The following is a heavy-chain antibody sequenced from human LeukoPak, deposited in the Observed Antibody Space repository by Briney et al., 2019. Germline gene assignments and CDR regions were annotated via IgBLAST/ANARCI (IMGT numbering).Heavy chain of an antibody. J-gene: IGHJ4*02. CDR3: ARNKGWELPAELDS. CDR2: TKQDGGEK. CDR1: GFTFKNSW. D-gene: IGHD2-15*01. Sequence: PGGSLRLSCAASGFTFKNSWMSWVRQAPGKGLEWVANTKQDGGEKYYVDSVKGRFTISRDDAKTSVYLQMNSLRAEDTAVYYCARNKGWELPAELDSWGQGTLVTVSS. V-gene: IGHV3-7*01.